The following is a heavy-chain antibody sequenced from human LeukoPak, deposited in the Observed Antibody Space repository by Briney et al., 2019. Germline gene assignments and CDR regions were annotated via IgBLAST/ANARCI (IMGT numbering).Heavy chain of an antibody. CDR3: ARGGLYSSAWFDP. CDR2: IIPILNIT. J-gene: IGHJ5*02. V-gene: IGHV1-69*02. CDR1: GGTFSSYS. D-gene: IGHD6-19*01. Sequence: KVSCKASGGTFSSYSISWVRQAPGQGLEWMGRIIPILNITNFEQKYQGRVAITADRSTNIVYMELSSLRSEDTAMYYCARGGLYSSAWFDPWGQGTLVTVSS.